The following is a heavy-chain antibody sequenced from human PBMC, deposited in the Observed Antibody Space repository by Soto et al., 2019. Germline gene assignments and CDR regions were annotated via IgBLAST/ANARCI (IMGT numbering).Heavy chain of an antibody. V-gene: IGHV3-23*01. D-gene: IGHD6-13*01. Sequence: GGSLRLSCAASGFTFSSYAMSWVRQAPGKGLEWVSAISGSGGSTNYADSVKGRFTISRDKSKNTLYLQMNSLRAEDTAVYYCARTAGVYSSSDYWGQGTLVTVSS. CDR3: ARTAGVYSSSDY. CDR1: GFTFSSYA. J-gene: IGHJ4*02. CDR2: ISGSGGST.